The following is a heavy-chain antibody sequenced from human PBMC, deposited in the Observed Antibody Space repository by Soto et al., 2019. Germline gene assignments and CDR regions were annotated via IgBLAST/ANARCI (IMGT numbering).Heavy chain of an antibody. J-gene: IGHJ4*02. CDR2: IYYSGST. Sequence: SETLSLTCTVSGGSISSSSYYWGWIRQPPGKGLEWIGSIYYSGSTYYNPSLKSRVTISVDTSKNQFSLKLSSVTAADTAVYYCARHGSGSSSQVDYWGQGTLVTVSS. V-gene: IGHV4-39*01. CDR3: ARHGSGSSSQVDY. D-gene: IGHD6-6*01. CDR1: GGSISSSSYY.